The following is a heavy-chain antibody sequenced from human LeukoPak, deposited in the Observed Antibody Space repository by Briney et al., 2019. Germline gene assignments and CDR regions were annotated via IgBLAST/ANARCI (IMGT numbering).Heavy chain of an antibody. D-gene: IGHD1-26*01. V-gene: IGHV4-59*01. J-gene: IGHJ3*02. CDR1: GGSTSTYY. CDR3: ARWEASPVAFDI. CDR2: IYYSGIT. Sequence: SETLSLTCTVSGGSTSTYYWSWIRQPPGRGLEWIGYIYYSGITDYSTSLKSRVTISIDTSKKQFSLKLSSVTAADTAVYYCARWEASPVAFDIWGQGTLVTVSS.